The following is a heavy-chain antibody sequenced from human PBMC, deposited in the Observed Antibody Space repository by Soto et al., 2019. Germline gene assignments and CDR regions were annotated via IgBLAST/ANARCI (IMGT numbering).Heavy chain of an antibody. CDR3: TRQYGSGSYCAFDI. CDR2: IRSKANSYVT. V-gene: IGHV3-73*02. J-gene: IGHJ3*02. D-gene: IGHD3-10*01. Sequence: EVQLVESGGGVVQPGGSLKLSCAASGFTFSGSAMHWVRQASGKGLEWVGRIRSKANSYVTAYAASVKGRFTISRDNSRNTAYLQMTSLKTEDTAVYYCTRQYGSGSYCAFDIWGQGTMVTVSS. CDR1: GFTFSGSA.